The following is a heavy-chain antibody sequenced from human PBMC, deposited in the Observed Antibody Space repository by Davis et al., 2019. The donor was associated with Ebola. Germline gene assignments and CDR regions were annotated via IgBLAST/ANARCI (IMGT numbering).Heavy chain of an antibody. CDR3: ARRTALWRRVDY. J-gene: IGHJ4*02. CDR2: IYYSGST. CDR1: GGSISSSSYY. D-gene: IGHD2-21*02. Sequence: MPSETLSLTCTVSGGSISSSSYYWGWIRQPPGKGLEWIGSIYYSGSTYYSPSLKSRVTISLDTSKNQFSLKLSSVTAADTAVYYCARRTALWRRVDYWGQGTLVTVSS. V-gene: IGHV4-39*07.